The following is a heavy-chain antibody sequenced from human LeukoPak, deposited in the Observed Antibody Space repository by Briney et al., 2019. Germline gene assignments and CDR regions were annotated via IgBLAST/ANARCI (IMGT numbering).Heavy chain of an antibody. CDR3: AKEVQVERRKDGFDI. V-gene: IGHV3-30*18. CDR1: GFTFSSYG. Sequence: GGSLRLSCAASGFTFSSYGMHWVRQAPGKGREWVAVISYDGSNKYYADSVKGRFTISRDNSKNTLYLQMNSLRAEDTAVYYCAKEVQVERRKDGFDIWGQGTMVTVSS. J-gene: IGHJ3*02. CDR2: ISYDGSNK. D-gene: IGHD1-1*01.